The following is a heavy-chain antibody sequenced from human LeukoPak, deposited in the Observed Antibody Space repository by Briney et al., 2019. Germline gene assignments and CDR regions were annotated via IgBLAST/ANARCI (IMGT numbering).Heavy chain of an antibody. CDR2: IYTSGST. Sequence: SETLSLTCTVSGGSISSGSYYWSWIRQPAGKGLEWIGRIYTSGSTNYNPPLKSRVTISVDTSKNQFSLKLSSVTAADTAVYYCARGAPLEWLLSTFDYWGQGTLVTVSS. D-gene: IGHD3-3*01. J-gene: IGHJ4*02. CDR3: ARGAPLEWLLSTFDY. V-gene: IGHV4-61*02. CDR1: GGSISSGSYY.